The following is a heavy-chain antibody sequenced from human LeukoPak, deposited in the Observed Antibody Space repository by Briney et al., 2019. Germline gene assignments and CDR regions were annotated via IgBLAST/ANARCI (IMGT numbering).Heavy chain of an antibody. V-gene: IGHV3-74*01. D-gene: IGHD4-17*01. CDR1: GFTFSSYW. Sequence: GGSLRLSCAASGFTFSSYWMHWVRQAPGKGLVWVSRINSDGSSTSYADSVKGRFTISRDNVKNTLCLQMNSLRAEDTAVYYCARVGDYYGDYVRFDYWGQGTLVTVSS. CDR2: INSDGSST. CDR3: ARVGDYYGDYVRFDY. J-gene: IGHJ4*02.